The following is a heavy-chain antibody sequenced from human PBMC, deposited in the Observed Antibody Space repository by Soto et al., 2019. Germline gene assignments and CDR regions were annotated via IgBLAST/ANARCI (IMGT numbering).Heavy chain of an antibody. CDR1: GGSISSSSYY. V-gene: IGHV4-39*01. CDR3: ARLRAVAGTMGYFDY. Sequence: SETLSLTCTVSGGSISSSSYYWGWIRQPPGKGLEWIGTIKYSGSTYYNPSLKSRVTISVDTSKKQFSLKLSSVTAADTAVYYCARLRAVAGTMGYFDYWGQGTLVTVSS. J-gene: IGHJ4*02. D-gene: IGHD6-19*01. CDR2: IKYSGST.